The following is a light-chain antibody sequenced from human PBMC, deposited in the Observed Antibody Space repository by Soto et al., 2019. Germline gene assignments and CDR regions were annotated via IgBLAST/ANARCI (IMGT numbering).Light chain of an antibody. Sequence: QSVLTQPPSTSGTPGQRVAISCSGTSSNIGSHTVNWYQQLPGTAPKLLIYGDDQRPSGVPDRFSGSKSGTSASLAISGLQPEDEVDYHCCSYAGESTVTFGGGTKLTVL. CDR3: CSYAGESTVT. J-gene: IGLJ2*01. V-gene: IGLV1-44*01. CDR2: GDD. CDR1: SSNIGSHT.